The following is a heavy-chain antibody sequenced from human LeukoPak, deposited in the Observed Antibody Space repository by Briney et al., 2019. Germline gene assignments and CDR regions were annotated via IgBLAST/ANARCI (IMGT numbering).Heavy chain of an antibody. CDR3: ARDGLLWFGETNSNYYYYYMDV. Sequence: GASVKVSCKASGYTFTSYGISWVRQAPGQGLEWMGWISAYNGNTNYAQKLQGRVTMTRDMSTSTVYMELSSLRSEDTAVYYCARDGLLWFGETNSNYYYYYMDVWGKGTTVTVSS. V-gene: IGHV1-18*01. J-gene: IGHJ6*03. CDR1: GYTFTSYG. CDR2: ISAYNGNT. D-gene: IGHD3-10*01.